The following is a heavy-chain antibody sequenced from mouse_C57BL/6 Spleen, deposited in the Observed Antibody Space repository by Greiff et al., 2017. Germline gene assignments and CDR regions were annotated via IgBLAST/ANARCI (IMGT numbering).Heavy chain of an antibody. V-gene: IGHV1-82*01. CDR2: IYPGDGDT. J-gene: IGHJ1*03. CDR1: GYAFSSSW. Sequence: VQLQQSGPELVKPGASVKISCKASGYAFSSSWMNWVKQRPGKGLEWIGRIYPGDGDTNYNGKFKGKATLTADKSSSTAYMQLSSLTSEDSAVYFCATYYSTPGYFDVWGTGTTVTVSS. D-gene: IGHD2-5*01. CDR3: ATYYSTPGYFDV.